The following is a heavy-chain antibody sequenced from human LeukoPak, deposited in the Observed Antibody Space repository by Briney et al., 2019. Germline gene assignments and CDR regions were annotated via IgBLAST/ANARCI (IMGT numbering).Heavy chain of an antibody. CDR3: ARIGYSSSSFDY. V-gene: IGHV3-7*01. Sequence: PGGSLRLSCAASGFTFSSYSMNWVRQAPGKGLEWVANIKQDGSEIDSVDSLKGRFTSSRDNAKNSLYLQINSLRAEDTAVYYCARIGYSSSSFDYWGRGTLVTVSS. J-gene: IGHJ4*02. CDR2: IKQDGSEI. CDR1: GFTFSSYS. D-gene: IGHD6-13*01.